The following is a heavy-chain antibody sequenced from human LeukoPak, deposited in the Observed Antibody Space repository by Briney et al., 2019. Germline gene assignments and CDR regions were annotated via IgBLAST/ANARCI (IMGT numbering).Heavy chain of an antibody. CDR2: IRTDGIIT. CDR3: ARVRADINYYDSSGTFDY. Sequence: GGSLRLSCTASGFTFSDFWMHWVRQAPGKGLVWVSRIRTDGIITAYADSVKGRFTISRDDAKNTLYLQMDSLRAEDTAVYYCARVRADINYYDSSGTFDYWGQGTLVTVSS. D-gene: IGHD3-22*01. CDR1: GFTFSDFW. J-gene: IGHJ4*02. V-gene: IGHV3-74*01.